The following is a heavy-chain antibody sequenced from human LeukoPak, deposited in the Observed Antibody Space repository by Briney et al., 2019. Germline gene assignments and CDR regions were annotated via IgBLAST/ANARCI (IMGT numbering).Heavy chain of an antibody. Sequence: GESLKISCTGSGYSFTSYWIGWVRQMPGKGLEWMGIIYPGDYDTRYSPSFQGQVTISADKSITTAYLQWSSLKASDTAMYYCARLPYSSSWYLNGYWGQGTLVTVSS. CDR2: IYPGDYDT. J-gene: IGHJ4*02. CDR3: ARLPYSSSWYLNGY. CDR1: GYSFTSYW. V-gene: IGHV5-51*01. D-gene: IGHD6-13*01.